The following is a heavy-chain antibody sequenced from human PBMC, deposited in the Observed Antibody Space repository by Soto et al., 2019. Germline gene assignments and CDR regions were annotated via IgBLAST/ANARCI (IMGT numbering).Heavy chain of an antibody. D-gene: IGHD2-2*01. Sequence: GASVKVSCKASGYTFTSYYMHWVRQAPGQGLEWMGIINPSGGSTSYAQKFQGRVTMTRDTSTSTVYMELSSLRSEDTAVYYCARAGIVVVPAASSYYFDYWGQGTLVTVSS. V-gene: IGHV1-46*03. J-gene: IGHJ4*02. CDR1: GYTFTSYY. CDR2: INPSGGST. CDR3: ARAGIVVVPAASSYYFDY.